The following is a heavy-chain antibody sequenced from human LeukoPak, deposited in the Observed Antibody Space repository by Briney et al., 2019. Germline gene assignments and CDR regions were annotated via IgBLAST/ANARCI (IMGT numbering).Heavy chain of an antibody. CDR1: GFTLSKYW. J-gene: IGHJ3*02. Sequence: PGGSLRLSCAACGFTLSKYWMTGVRQAPGKGLEWVANMRGDGSVNYILDSVKGRFTIPRDNVKNSLSLEMNNLRAEDTAVYYCSRDANYYDSSRHYFDAFDIWGQGTMVTVSS. CDR2: MRGDGSVN. D-gene: IGHD3-22*01. CDR3: SRDANYYDSSRHYFDAFDI. V-gene: IGHV3-7*01.